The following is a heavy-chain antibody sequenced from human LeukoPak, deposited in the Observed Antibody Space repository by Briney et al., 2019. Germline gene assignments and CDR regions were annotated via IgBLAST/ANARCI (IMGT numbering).Heavy chain of an antibody. D-gene: IGHD1-26*01. V-gene: IGHV4-59*01. CDR2: IYYSGST. CDR3: ARVPQVARDRARATGCFDP. CDR1: GGSISSYY. J-gene: IGHJ5*02. Sequence: AGTLTLTCTVSGGSISSYYRSWIRQAPGKGLEWIGYIYYSGSTNYNPSLKSRVTMSVGTTKNQYSLKLTSVPATDTAVDDCARVPQVARDRARATGCFDPWGQGTLVTVSS.